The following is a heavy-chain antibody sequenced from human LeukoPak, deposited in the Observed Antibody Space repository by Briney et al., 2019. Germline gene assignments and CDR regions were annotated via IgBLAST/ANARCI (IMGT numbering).Heavy chain of an antibody. Sequence: GGSLRLSCAASGVTFSGSGMSCVHQAPGKGLEWISSSGDSDGSTYYADSLKGRFTISRDNSKNTLYLQMNNLRAEDTAVYYCAKGGCRGTCNPLAYWGQGALVTVSP. CDR2: SGDSDGST. CDR3: AKGGCRGTCNPLAY. CDR1: GVTFSGSG. V-gene: IGHV3-23*01. J-gene: IGHJ4*02. D-gene: IGHD2-15*01.